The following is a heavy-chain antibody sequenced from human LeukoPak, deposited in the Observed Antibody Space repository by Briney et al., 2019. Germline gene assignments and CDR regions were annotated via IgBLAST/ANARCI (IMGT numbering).Heavy chain of an antibody. CDR1: GFTFSSYA. J-gene: IGHJ4*02. CDR3: AKGSGWPYYFDY. V-gene: IGHV3-23*01. D-gene: IGHD6-19*01. CDR2: ISGSGSST. Sequence: GGSLRLSCAASGFTFSSYAMTWVRQAPGKGLEWVSAISGSGSSTYYAGSVKGRFTISRDNSKNTLYLQMNSLRAEDTAVYYCAKGSGWPYYFDYWGQGTLVTVSS.